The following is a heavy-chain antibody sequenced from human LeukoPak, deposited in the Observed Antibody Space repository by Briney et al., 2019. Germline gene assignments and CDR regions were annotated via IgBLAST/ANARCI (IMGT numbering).Heavy chain of an antibody. V-gene: IGHV3-30-3*01. D-gene: IGHD2-15*01. J-gene: IGHJ6*02. CDR2: ISYDGSNK. CDR1: GFTFSSYA. CDR3: ARWPGVVAATLPFYYYYGMDV. Sequence: QTGWSLRLSCAASGFTFSSYAMHWVRQAPGKGLEWVAVISYDGSNKYYADSVKGRFTISRDNSKNTLYLQMNSLRAEDTAVYYCARWPGVVAATLPFYYYYGMDVWGQGTTVTVSS.